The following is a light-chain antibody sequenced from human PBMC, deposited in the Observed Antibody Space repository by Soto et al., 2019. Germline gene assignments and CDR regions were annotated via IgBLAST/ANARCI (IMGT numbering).Light chain of an antibody. J-gene: IGKJ1*01. Sequence: EIVLTQSPASLSVSPGERATLSCRASQSVSSSRLAWYRQKTGQAPRLLIYGASSRATGIPDRFSGSGSGTDFTLTISRLEPEDVAVYYCQQYGSSLWTFGQGTRWIS. V-gene: IGKV3-20*01. CDR2: GAS. CDR3: QQYGSSLWT. CDR1: QSVSSSR.